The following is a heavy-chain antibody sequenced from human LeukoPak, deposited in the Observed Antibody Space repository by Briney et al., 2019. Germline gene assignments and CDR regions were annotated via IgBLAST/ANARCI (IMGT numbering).Heavy chain of an antibody. D-gene: IGHD5-18*01. CDR3: ARGYSYGYRFDY. Sequence: PGGSLRLSCAASGFTFSRYSMNWVRQAPGKGLEWVSSISSSSSYIYYADSVKGRFTISRDNAKNSLYLQMNSLRAEDTAVYYCARGYSYGYRFDYWGQGTLVTVSS. V-gene: IGHV3-21*01. CDR1: GFTFSRYS. CDR2: ISSSSSYI. J-gene: IGHJ4*02.